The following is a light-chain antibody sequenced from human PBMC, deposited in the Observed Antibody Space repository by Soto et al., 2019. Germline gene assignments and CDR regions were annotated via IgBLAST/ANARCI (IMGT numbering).Light chain of an antibody. CDR1: QSISSW. V-gene: IGKV1-5*01. CDR2: GAS. Sequence: DIQMTQSPSTLSASVGDRVTITCRASQSISSWLAWYQQKPGKAPKLLISGASTLESGVPSRFSGSGSVTEFTLTISSLQPDDFAPYYCQQYHSYSTFGQGTKVEIK. J-gene: IGKJ1*01. CDR3: QQYHSYST.